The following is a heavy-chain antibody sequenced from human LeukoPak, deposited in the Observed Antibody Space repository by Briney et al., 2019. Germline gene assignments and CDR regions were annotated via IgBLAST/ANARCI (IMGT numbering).Heavy chain of an antibody. J-gene: IGHJ5*02. D-gene: IGHD5-18*01. CDR3: ARHPPGGYSYQKGNWFDP. CDR2: MNPNSGNT. CDR1: GYTFTSYD. Sequence: ASVKVSCKASGYTFTSYDINWVRQATGQGLEWMGWMNPNSGNTGYAQKFQGRVTMTRNTSISPAYMELSSLRSEDTAVYYCARHPPGGYSYQKGNWFDPWGQGTLVTVSS. V-gene: IGHV1-8*01.